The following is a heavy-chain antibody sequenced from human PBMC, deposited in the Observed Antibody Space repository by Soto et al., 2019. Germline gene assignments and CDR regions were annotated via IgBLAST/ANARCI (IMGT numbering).Heavy chain of an antibody. CDR3: ARTGDFWSGYHENWFDP. Sequence: SETLSLTCAVYGGSFSGYYWSWIRQPPGKGLEWIGEINHSGSTNYNPSLKSRVTISVDTSKNQFSLKLSSVTAADTAVYYCARTGDFWSGYHENWFDPWGQGTLVTVSS. CDR2: INHSGST. CDR1: GGSFSGYY. D-gene: IGHD3-3*01. V-gene: IGHV4-34*01. J-gene: IGHJ5*02.